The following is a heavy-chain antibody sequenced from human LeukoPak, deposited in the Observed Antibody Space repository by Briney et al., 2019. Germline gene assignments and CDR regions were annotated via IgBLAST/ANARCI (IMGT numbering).Heavy chain of an antibody. J-gene: IGHJ4*02. D-gene: IGHD3-3*01. Sequence: PGRSLRLSCAASGFTFSSYAMSWVRQAPGKGLEWVSAITGSGGSTYYADSVKGRFTISRHNSKNTLYMQMNRLRAEDTAVYYCARDGEWSHVHYFDYWGQGTLVTVSS. CDR2: ITGSGGST. CDR1: GFTFSSYA. V-gene: IGHV3-23*01. CDR3: ARDGEWSHVHYFDY.